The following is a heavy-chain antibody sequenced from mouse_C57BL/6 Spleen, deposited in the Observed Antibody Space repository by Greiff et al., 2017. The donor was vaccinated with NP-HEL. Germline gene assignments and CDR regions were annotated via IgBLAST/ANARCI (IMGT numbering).Heavy chain of an antibody. Sequence: EVQLQQSGPGLVKPSQSLSLTCSVTGYSITSGYYWNWIRQFPGNKLEWMGYISYDGSNNYNPSLKNRISITRDTSKNQFFLKLNSVTTEDTATYYCARDYGSSFSFDYWGQGTTLTVSS. CDR1: GYSITSGYY. CDR3: ARDYGSSFSFDY. D-gene: IGHD1-1*01. CDR2: ISYDGSN. J-gene: IGHJ2*01. V-gene: IGHV3-6*01.